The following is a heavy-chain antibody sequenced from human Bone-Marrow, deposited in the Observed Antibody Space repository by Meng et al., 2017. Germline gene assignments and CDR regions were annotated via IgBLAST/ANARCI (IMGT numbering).Heavy chain of an antibody. Sequence: GESLKISCAASGFTFSNYEMNWVRQAPGKGLEWVSYIGTTRTIIYYADSVKGRFTISRDNAKNSLYLQMNSLRAEDTAVYYCARRYCSSTSCLMDGWGQGTTVTVSS. CDR3: ARRYCSSTSCLMDG. J-gene: IGHJ6*02. CDR2: IGTTRTII. V-gene: IGHV3-48*03. CDR1: GFTFSNYE. D-gene: IGHD2-2*01.